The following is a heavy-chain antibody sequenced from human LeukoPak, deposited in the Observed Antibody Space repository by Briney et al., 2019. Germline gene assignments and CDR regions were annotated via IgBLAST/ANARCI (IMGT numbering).Heavy chain of an antibody. CDR2: IIPILGIA. CDR3: ARALGYDPPAY. Sequence: SVKVSCKASGGTLSSYTISWVRQAPGQGLEWMGRIIPILGIANYAQKFQGRATITADKSTSTAYMELSSLRSEDTAVYYCARALGYDPPAYWGQGTLVTVSS. J-gene: IGHJ4*02. D-gene: IGHD5-12*01. CDR1: GGTLSSYT. V-gene: IGHV1-69*02.